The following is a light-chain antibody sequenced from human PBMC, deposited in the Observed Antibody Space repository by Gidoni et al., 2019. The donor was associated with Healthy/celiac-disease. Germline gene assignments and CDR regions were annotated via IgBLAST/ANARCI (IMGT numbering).Light chain of an antibody. CDR3: QQSYSMPRT. CDR2: AAS. V-gene: IGKV1-39*01. J-gene: IGKJ1*01. Sequence: DIQMTQSPSSLSASVGDRVTITCRASQTISTYLNWYQQRPGEAPKLLFYAASSLQRGVPSRFSATESGTDFTLTINGLQPEDFATYYCQQSYSMPRTFXQXTKVEV. CDR1: QTISTY.